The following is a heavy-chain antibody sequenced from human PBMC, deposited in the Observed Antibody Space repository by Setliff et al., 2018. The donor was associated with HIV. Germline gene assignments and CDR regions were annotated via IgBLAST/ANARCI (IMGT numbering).Heavy chain of an antibody. CDR2: IYYSGST. CDR3: ARDDTLLWFGEPKSDDY. D-gene: IGHD3-10*01. J-gene: IGHJ4*02. Sequence: SETLSLTCTVSGGSISSSSYYWGWIRQPPGKGLEWIGSIYYSGSTYYNPSLKSRVTISVDTSKNQFSLKLSSVTAADTAVYYCARDDTLLWFGEPKSDDYWGQGTLVTV. V-gene: IGHV4-39*07. CDR1: GGSISSSSYY.